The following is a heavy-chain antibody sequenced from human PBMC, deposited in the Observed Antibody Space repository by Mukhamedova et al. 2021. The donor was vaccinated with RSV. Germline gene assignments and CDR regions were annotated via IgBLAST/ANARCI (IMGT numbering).Heavy chain of an antibody. CDR2: NGGST. V-gene: IGHV3-64*01. D-gene: IGHD3-10*01. CDR3: ARSDYYGSGSYRY. J-gene: IGHJ4*02. Sequence: NGGSTYYANSVKGRFTISRDNSKNTLYLQMGSLRAKDMAVYYCARSDYYGSGSYRYWGQGTLVTVSS.